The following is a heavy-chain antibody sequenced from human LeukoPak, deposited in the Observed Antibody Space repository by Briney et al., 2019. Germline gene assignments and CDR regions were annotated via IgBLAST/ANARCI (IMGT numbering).Heavy chain of an antibody. V-gene: IGHV3-48*03. J-gene: IGHJ2*01. CDR1: GFTFSSYE. D-gene: IGHD5-24*01. Sequence: PGGSLRLSCAASGFTFSSYEMNWVRQAPGKGLEWVSDISSSGSTIYYADSVKGRLTISRDNAKNSLYMQMNSLRDEDTAVYYCARGALGWLQFTTDWYFDLWGRGTLVTVSS. CDR3: ARGALGWLQFTTDWYFDL. CDR2: ISSSGSTI.